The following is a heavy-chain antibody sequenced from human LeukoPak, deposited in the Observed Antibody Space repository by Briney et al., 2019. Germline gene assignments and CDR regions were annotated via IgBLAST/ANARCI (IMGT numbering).Heavy chain of an antibody. CDR1: GFTFSTFA. D-gene: IGHD3-3*01. CDR3: VRDRNYYEALQRSY. Sequence: GGSLRLSCAASGFTFSTFAMSWVRQDPGRGLEWVSSVTGAGDTTFYPESVKGRFTISRDNSKNTLYLQMNSLRVEDTALYFCVRDRNYYEALQRSYWGQGTLVTVSS. V-gene: IGHV3-23*01. J-gene: IGHJ4*02. CDR2: VTGAGDTT.